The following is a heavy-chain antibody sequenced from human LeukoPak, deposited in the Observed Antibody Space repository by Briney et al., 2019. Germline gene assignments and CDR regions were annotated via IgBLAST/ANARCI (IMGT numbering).Heavy chain of an antibody. CDR1: GYSFTSYW. V-gene: IGHV5-51*01. CDR2: IYPGDSDT. J-gene: IGHJ4*02. Sequence: GESLQISCQGSGYSFTSYWIGWVRQMPGKGLEWMGIIYPGDSDTRYSPSFQGQVTISADKSISTAYLQWSSLKASDTAMYYCARGVVTAIRDFDYWGQGTLVTVSS. CDR3: ARGVVTAIRDFDY. D-gene: IGHD2-21*02.